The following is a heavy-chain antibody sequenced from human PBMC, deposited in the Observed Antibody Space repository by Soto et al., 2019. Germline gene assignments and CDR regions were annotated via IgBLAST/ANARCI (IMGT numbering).Heavy chain of an antibody. D-gene: IGHD3-9*01. CDR1: GGSISSGDYY. Sequence: TSETLSLTCTVSGGSISSGDYYWSWIRQPPGKGLERIGYIYYSGSTYYNPSLKSRVTISVDTSKNQFSLKLSSVTAADTAVYYCARDHYVYDILTGYGYYYGMDVWGQGTTVTVSS. CDR3: ARDHYVYDILTGYGYYYGMDV. V-gene: IGHV4-30-4*01. CDR2: IYYSGST. J-gene: IGHJ6*02.